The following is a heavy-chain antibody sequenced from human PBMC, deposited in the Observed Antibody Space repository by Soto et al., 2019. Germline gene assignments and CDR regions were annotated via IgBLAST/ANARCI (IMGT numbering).Heavy chain of an antibody. D-gene: IGHD5-12*01. CDR2: ISSNGVGT. CDR1: GFTFSGYA. CDR3: ARLALPDFYDLDV. V-gene: IGHV3-64*01. Sequence: EVQLVESGGGLAQPGGSLRLSCAASGFTFSGYAMDWVRQAPGKGLECVSGISSNGVGTYYANSVQGRFTISRDNSKNTVYLQMGRLRPEEIAVYYCARLALPDFYDLDVWGKGTTVTVSS. J-gene: IGHJ6*03.